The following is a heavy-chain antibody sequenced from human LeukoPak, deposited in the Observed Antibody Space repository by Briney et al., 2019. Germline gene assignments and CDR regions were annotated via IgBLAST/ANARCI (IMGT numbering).Heavy chain of an antibody. CDR3: ARAPEFIRPPDY. Sequence: GASVKVSCKVSGYTLTELSIHWVRQAPGKGLEWMGGFDPENVETIYAQKFQGRVTMTRDTSTSTVYMELSSLRSEDTAVYYCARAPEFIRPPDYWGQGTLVTVSS. D-gene: IGHD3-10*01. V-gene: IGHV1-24*01. J-gene: IGHJ4*02. CDR1: GYTLTELS. CDR2: FDPENVET.